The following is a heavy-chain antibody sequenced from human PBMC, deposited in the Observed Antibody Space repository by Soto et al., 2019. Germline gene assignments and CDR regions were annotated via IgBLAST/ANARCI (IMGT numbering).Heavy chain of an antibody. J-gene: IGHJ5*02. CDR2: IYTSGST. CDR1: GGSISSYY. CDR3: AREPVAPAIHRGEGGLTSHVWFDP. V-gene: IGHV4-4*07. Sequence: QVQLQESGPGLVKPSETLSLTCTVSGGSISSYYWSWIRQPAGKGLEWIGRIYTSGSTNYNPSLKSRVTMSVDTSKNQFSLKLSSVTAADTAVYYCAREPVAPAIHRGEGGLTSHVWFDPWGQGTLVTVSS. D-gene: IGHD2-15*01.